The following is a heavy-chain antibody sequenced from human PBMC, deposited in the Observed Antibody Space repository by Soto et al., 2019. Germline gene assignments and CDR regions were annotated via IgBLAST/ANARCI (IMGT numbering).Heavy chain of an antibody. CDR2: INSDGSST. CDR1: GFTFSSYW. J-gene: IGHJ3*02. Sequence: EVQLVESGGGLVQPGGSLRLSCAASGFTFSSYWMHWVGQAPGKGLVWVSRINSDGSSTSYADSVKGRFTISRDNAKNTLYLQMNSMRAEDTAVYYCARQEQWLLDAFDIWGQGTMVTVTS. D-gene: IGHD6-19*01. V-gene: IGHV3-74*01. CDR3: ARQEQWLLDAFDI.